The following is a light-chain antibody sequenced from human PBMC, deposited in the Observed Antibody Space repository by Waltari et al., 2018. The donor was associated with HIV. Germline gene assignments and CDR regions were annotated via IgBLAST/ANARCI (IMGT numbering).Light chain of an antibody. CDR1: SSNIGVTY. Sequence: SVLTQPPSASGTPGQRVTISCSGSSSNIGVTYVYWYQQLPGTTPNLLLLRNTQRPSGVPDRFSGSKSGTSASLAISGLRSEDEADYYCASWDDSLSGLVFGGGTKLTVL. CDR2: RNT. J-gene: IGLJ2*01. V-gene: IGLV1-47*01. CDR3: ASWDDSLSGLV.